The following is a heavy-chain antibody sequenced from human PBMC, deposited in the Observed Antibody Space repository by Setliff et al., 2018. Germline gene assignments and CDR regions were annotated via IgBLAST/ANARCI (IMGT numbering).Heavy chain of an antibody. CDR3: ASERESASRQTYFDS. J-gene: IGHJ4*02. CDR2: IYTSGST. D-gene: IGHD2-15*01. V-gene: IGHV4-61*09. CDR1: GGSISSGSYY. Sequence: SETLSLTCIVSGGSISSGSYYWSWIRQPAGKGLEWIGHIYTSGSTNYNPSLKSRVTILSDTSKNQFSLILSSVTAADTAVYYCASERESASRQTYFDSWGQGTLVTVSS.